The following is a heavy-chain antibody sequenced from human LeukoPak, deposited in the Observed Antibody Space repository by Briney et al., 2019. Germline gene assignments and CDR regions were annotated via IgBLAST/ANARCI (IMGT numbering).Heavy chain of an antibody. V-gene: IGHV1-2*02. CDR2: INPNSGGT. Sequence: ASVKVSCKASGYTFTGYYMHWVRQAPGQGLEWMGWINPNSGGTNYAQKFQGRVTMTRDTSISTAHMELSRLRSDDTAVYYCARGSFLRFLEWYQDAFDIWGQGTMVTVSS. CDR1: GYTFTGYY. D-gene: IGHD3-3*01. CDR3: ARGSFLRFLEWYQDAFDI. J-gene: IGHJ3*02.